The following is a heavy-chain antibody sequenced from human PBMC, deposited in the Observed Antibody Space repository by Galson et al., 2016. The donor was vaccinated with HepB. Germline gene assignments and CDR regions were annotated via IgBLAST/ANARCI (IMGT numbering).Heavy chain of an antibody. V-gene: IGHV3-64*05. CDR3: VKVRAGFYAFDI. D-gene: IGHD3-10*01. CDR2: INDYGDTK. CDR1: GFTFSDYA. Sequence: SLRLSCAASGFTFSDYAMHWVRQAPGKGLEYVSGINDYGDTKHYGDAVKGRFTISRDDSKNTVYVQMNSLTTEDTDLYYCVKVRAGFYAFDIWGQGTVVTVSS. J-gene: IGHJ3*02.